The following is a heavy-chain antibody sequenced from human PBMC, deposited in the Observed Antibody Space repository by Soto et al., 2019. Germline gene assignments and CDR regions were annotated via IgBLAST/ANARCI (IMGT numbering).Heavy chain of an antibody. CDR3: ARGASYHAFDI. Sequence: ASVKVSCMASGYTFTSYAMHWVRQAPGQRLEWMGWINAGNGNTKYSQKFQGRVTITRDTSASTAYMELSSLRSEDTAVYYCARGASYHAFDIWGQGTMVTVSS. D-gene: IGHD5-18*01. CDR2: INAGNGNT. CDR1: GYTFTSYA. J-gene: IGHJ3*02. V-gene: IGHV1-3*01.